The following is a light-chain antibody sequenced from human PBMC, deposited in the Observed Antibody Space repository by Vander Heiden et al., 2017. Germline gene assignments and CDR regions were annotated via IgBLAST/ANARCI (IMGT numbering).Light chain of an antibody. Sequence: DIQMTQSPSSLSASVGDRVTITCRASQSISSYLNWYQQKPGKAPKLLIYAASSLQSGVPSRFSGSGSGTDFTLTISSLQPEDFATYYCHQSYSTPRFTFGPGTKVDFK. J-gene: IGKJ3*01. CDR2: AAS. CDR1: QSISSY. V-gene: IGKV1-39*01. CDR3: HQSYSTPRFT.